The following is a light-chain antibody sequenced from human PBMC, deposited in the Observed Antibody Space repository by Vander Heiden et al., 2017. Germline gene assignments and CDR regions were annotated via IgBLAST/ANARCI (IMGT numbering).Light chain of an antibody. V-gene: IGKV2-28*01. J-gene: IGKJ2*01. Sequence: DIVMSHSPLPLRVTPGEPASISCRASQSLMHSKGYNYLDGYLQKPGQSPQRLIYLGANRASGVPDRCSGSGAGTDVTLKISRVEAEDVGVYYCMQALQTPYTFGQGTKLEIK. CDR1: QSLMHSKGYNY. CDR2: LGA. CDR3: MQALQTPYT.